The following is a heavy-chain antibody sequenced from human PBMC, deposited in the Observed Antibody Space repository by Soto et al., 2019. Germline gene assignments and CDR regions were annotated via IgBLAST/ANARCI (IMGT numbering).Heavy chain of an antibody. J-gene: IGHJ6*02. CDR2: ISAFNGQT. D-gene: IGHD3-16*01. CDR3: ARGGDYYYGLDV. CDR1: GYTFTSYG. Sequence: QVQLVQSGDEVKKPGASVKVSCRASGYTFTSYGVSWVRQAPGQGLEWMGWISAFNGQTNYIHKVQCRVTLTTEASTSTAYMELRSLRSDDTAVYYCARGGDYYYGLDVWGQGTTVTVSS. V-gene: IGHV1-18*01.